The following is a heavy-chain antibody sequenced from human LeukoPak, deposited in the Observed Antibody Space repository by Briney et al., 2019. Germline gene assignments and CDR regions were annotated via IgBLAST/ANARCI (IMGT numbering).Heavy chain of an antibody. V-gene: IGHV5-51*01. CDR2: IYPGDSDT. CDR1: GHSFTSYW. J-gene: IGHJ5*02. Sequence: GESLKISCKGSGHSFTSYWIGWVRQMPGKGLEWMGIIYPGDSDTRYSPSFQGQVTISADKSISTAYLQWSSLKASDTAMYYCARHPYCGGDCYRSWFDPWGQGTLVTVSS. D-gene: IGHD2-21*02. CDR3: ARHPYCGGDCYRSWFDP.